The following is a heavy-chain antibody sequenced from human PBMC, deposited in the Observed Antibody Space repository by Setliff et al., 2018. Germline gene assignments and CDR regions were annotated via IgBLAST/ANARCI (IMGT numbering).Heavy chain of an antibody. CDR2: MYGNST. CDR3: ARRPGGFGALWFGESGFDY. Sequence: SETLSLTCTVSGGSISGHYWTWIRQPAGKGLEWIGRMYGNSTKYNPSLKSRLTISVDTSKNQFSLKLSSVTAADTAVYYCARRPGGFGALWFGESGFDYWGQGTLVTVSS. J-gene: IGHJ4*02. V-gene: IGHV4-4*07. CDR1: GGSISGHY. D-gene: IGHD3-10*01.